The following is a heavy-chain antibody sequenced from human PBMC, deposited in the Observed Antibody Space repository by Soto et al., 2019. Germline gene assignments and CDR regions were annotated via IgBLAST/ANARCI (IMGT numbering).Heavy chain of an antibody. CDR2: ISGSGGST. CDR1: GFTFSSYA. D-gene: IGHD3-10*01. V-gene: IGHV3-23*01. J-gene: IGHJ4*02. Sequence: PGGSLRLSCAASGFTFSSYAMSWVRQAPGKGLEWVSAISGSGGSTYYADSVKGRFTTSRDNSKNTLYLQMNSLRAEDTAVYYCAKDRAGKGGPYYFDYWGQGTLVTVSS. CDR3: AKDRAGKGGPYYFDY.